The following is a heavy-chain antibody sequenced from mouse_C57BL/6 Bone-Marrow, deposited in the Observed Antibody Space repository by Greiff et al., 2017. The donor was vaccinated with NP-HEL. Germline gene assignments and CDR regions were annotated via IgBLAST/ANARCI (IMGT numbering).Heavy chain of an antibody. Sequence: EVKLVESGPGLVKPSQSLSLTCSVTGYSITSGYYWYWIRQFPGNKLEWMGYISYDGSNNYNPSLKNRISITRDTSKNQFFLKLNSVTTEDTATYYCARDYLYYAMDYWGQGTSVTVSA. CDR2: ISYDGSN. J-gene: IGHJ4*01. V-gene: IGHV3-6*01. CDR3: ARDYLYYAMDY. CDR1: GYSITSGYY. D-gene: IGHD5-1*01.